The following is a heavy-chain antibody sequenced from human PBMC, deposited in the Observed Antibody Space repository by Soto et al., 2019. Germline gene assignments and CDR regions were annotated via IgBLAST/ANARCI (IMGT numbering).Heavy chain of an antibody. J-gene: IGHJ3*02. D-gene: IGHD1-26*01. CDR2: ISYDGSNK. CDR1: GFTFNSSA. CDR3: ARAGRKDAFDI. Sequence: QVQLVESGGGVVQPGRSLRLSCAASGFTFNSSAMHWVRQAPGKGLEWVAVISYDGSNKHYADSVKGRFTISRDNSKNTLYLQMNSLRAEDTAVYYCARAGRKDAFDIWGQGTMVTVSS. V-gene: IGHV3-30-3*01.